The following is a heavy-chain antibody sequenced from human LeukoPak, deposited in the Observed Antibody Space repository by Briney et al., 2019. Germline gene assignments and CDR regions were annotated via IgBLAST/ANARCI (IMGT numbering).Heavy chain of an antibody. Sequence: PSETLSLTCSVSGGSISSSNYYWGWIRQPPGKGLEWIGSIYYSGSTYYNPSLKSRVTISVDTSKKQFSLKVSSVTAADTAVYYCASAHGYSNTKLDYWGQGTLVTVSS. CDR3: ASAHGYSNTKLDY. D-gene: IGHD4-11*01. V-gene: IGHV4-39*07. CDR1: GGSISSSNYY. J-gene: IGHJ4*02. CDR2: IYYSGST.